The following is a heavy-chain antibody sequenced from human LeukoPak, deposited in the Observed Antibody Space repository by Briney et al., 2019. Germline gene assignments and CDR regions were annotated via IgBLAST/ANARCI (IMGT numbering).Heavy chain of an antibody. CDR3: VGGSGWYMW. D-gene: IGHD6-19*01. V-gene: IGHV3-30*04. CDR1: GFTFSSYA. CDR2: ISYDGSNK. J-gene: IGHJ4*02. Sequence: GGSLRLSCAASGFTFSSYAMHWVRQAPGKGLEWVAVISYDGSNKYYADSVKGRFTISRDNSKNTLYLQMNSLRAEDTAVYYCVGGSGWYMWWGQGTLVTVSS.